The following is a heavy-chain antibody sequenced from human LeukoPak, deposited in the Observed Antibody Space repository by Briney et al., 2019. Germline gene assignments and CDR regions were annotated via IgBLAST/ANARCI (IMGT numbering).Heavy chain of an antibody. D-gene: IGHD2-21*02. CDR2: ISXXGGST. CDR1: GFTFSSYX. CDR3: AKSAPDEIVVVTAIRGPLDY. Sequence: RLSCXXSGFTFSSYXMSWVRQAPGKGLEWVSAISXXGGSTYYADSVKGRFTISRDNSKNKLYLQMKSMEAEDTAVYYCAKSAPDEIVVVTAIRGPLDYWGQXXXVXXSS. V-gene: IGHV3-23*01. J-gene: IGHJ4*02.